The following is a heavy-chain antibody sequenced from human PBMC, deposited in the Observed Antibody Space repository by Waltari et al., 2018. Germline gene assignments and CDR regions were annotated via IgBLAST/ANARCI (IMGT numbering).Heavy chain of an antibody. Sequence: QVQLVQSGAEVKKPGASVKVSCKASGYTFTGYYMHWVRQAPGQGLEWMGWINPNSGGTNYAQKFQGRVTRTRDTSISTAYMELSRLRSDDTAVYYCARVKVEMATNWGVDYWGQGTLVTVSS. D-gene: IGHD5-12*01. CDR3: ARVKVEMATNWGVDY. J-gene: IGHJ4*02. V-gene: IGHV1-2*02. CDR2: INPNSGGT. CDR1: GYTFTGYY.